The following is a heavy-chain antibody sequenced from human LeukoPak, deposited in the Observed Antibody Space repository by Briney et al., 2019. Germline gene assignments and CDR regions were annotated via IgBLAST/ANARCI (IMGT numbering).Heavy chain of an antibody. J-gene: IGHJ4*02. V-gene: IGHV4-59*08. CDR2: IYYSGST. CDR1: GGSMRSYY. D-gene: IGHD3-22*01. CDR3: ARQADYYYDSSGYYFGY. Sequence: SETLSLTCTVSGGSMRSYYWSWIRQPPGRGLEWIGYIYYSGSTNYNPSLKSRVTISVDTSKNQFSLKLSSVTAADTAVYYCARQADYYYDSSGYYFGYWGQGTLVTVSS.